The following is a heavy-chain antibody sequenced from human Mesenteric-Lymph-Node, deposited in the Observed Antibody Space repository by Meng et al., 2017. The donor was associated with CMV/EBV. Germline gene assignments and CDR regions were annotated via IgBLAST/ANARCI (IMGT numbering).Heavy chain of an antibody. V-gene: IGHV4-31*02. CDR3: ARAYSSSWYGYWYFDL. Sequence: GSVSRGGYFWCCIRQFPGKGLAWVGYIYYSGGTYYNPSLKSRVTISVDKSKNQFSLKLSSVTAADTAVYYCARAYSSSWYGYWYFDLWGRGTLVTVSS. CDR1: GSVSRGGYF. CDR2: IYYSGGT. D-gene: IGHD6-13*01. J-gene: IGHJ2*01.